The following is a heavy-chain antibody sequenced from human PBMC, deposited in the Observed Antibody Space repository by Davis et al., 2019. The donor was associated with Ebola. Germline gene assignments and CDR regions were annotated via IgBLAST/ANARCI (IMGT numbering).Heavy chain of an antibody. CDR1: GFTFSSYW. D-gene: IGHD1-26*01. Sequence: ESLKISCAASGFTFSSYWMSWVRQAPGKGLEWIGEIYHSGSTNYNPSLKSRVTISVDKSKNQFTLKLSSVTAADTAVYYCAAATSGYYYGMDVWGQGTTVTVSS. J-gene: IGHJ6*02. CDR3: AAATSGYYYGMDV. V-gene: IGHV4/OR15-8*01. CDR2: IYHSGST.